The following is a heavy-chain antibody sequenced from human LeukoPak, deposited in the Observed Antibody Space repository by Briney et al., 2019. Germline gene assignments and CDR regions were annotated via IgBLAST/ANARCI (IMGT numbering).Heavy chain of an antibody. V-gene: IGHV1-46*01. J-gene: IGHJ4*02. Sequence: ASVKVSCKASGYTFTSYYMHWVRQAPGQGLEWMGIINPSGGSTSYAQKFQGRVTMTRDTSTSTVYMELSSLRSEDTAVYYCTRVDPREGPVYWGQGTLVTVSS. CDR3: TRVDPREGPVY. CDR1: GYTFTSYY. CDR2: INPSGGST. D-gene: IGHD6-19*01.